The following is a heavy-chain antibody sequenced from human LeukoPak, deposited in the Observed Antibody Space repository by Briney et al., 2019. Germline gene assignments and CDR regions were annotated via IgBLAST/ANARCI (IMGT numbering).Heavy chain of an antibody. CDR3: ARDRDDFWYYYYMDV. CDR1: GFTFSSYW. Sequence: GGSLRLSCGASGFTFSSYWMSWVRQAPGKGLEWVANIKQDGSEKYYVDSVKGRFTISRDNAKNSLYLQMNSLRAEDTAVYYCARDRDDFWYYYYMDVWGKGTTVTVSS. J-gene: IGHJ6*03. CDR2: IKQDGSEK. V-gene: IGHV3-7*01. D-gene: IGHD3-3*01.